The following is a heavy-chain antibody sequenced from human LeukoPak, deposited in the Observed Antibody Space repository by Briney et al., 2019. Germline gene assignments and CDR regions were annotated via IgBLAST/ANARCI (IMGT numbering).Heavy chain of an antibody. CDR3: VRDGDTSGYTN. Sequence: GGSLRFSCAASGFTFSSYWMHWVRQAPGKGLEWVANIKQDGSERHYVDSVKGRFTISRDNAKNSLYLQMNSLRAEDTAVYSCVRDGDTSGYTNWGQGTLVTVSS. J-gene: IGHJ4*02. V-gene: IGHV3-7*01. CDR2: IKQDGSER. D-gene: IGHD3-22*01. CDR1: GFTFSSYW.